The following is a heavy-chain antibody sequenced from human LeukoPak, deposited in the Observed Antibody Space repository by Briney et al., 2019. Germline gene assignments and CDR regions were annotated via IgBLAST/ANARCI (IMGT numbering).Heavy chain of an antibody. D-gene: IGHD6-13*01. J-gene: IGHJ4*02. V-gene: IGHV3-9*01. Sequence: PGGSLRLSCAASGFTFDDYAMHWVRQAPGKGLEWVSGISWNSGSIGYADSVKGRFTISRDNAKNSLYLQMNSLRAEDTALYYCAKASKGGIAAAGVDYWGQGTLVTVSS. CDR1: GFTFDDYA. CDR2: ISWNSGSI. CDR3: AKASKGGIAAAGVDY.